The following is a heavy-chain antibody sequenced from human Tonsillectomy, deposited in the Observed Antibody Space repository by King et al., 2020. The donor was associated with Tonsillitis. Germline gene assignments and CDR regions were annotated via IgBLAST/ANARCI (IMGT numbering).Heavy chain of an antibody. Sequence: QLVQSGGDLVQPGGSLRLSCAASGFTFSSYAMSWVRQAPGKGLEWVSTISGSGGSTYYADSVKGRFTISRDKSENTLYLQMNSLRADDTAVYYCAKGAPGIAVAGSEAFDYWGQGTLVTVSS. CDR3: AKGAPGIAVAGSEAFDY. D-gene: IGHD6-19*01. CDR1: GFTFSSYA. V-gene: IGHV3-23*04. J-gene: IGHJ4*02. CDR2: ISGSGGST.